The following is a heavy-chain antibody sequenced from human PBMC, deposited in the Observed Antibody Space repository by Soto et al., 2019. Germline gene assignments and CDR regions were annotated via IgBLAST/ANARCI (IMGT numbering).Heavy chain of an antibody. CDR3: TTDLTDILPWDV. D-gene: IGHD3-9*01. J-gene: IGHJ6*02. V-gene: IGHV3-15*01. CDR1: EFIFSIYA. CDR2: VSSDGGTT. Sequence: GGSLRLSCAASEFIFSIYAMHWVRQAPGKGLEWVAVVSSDGGTTDYAAPVKGRFTISRDDSKNTLYLQMNSLKTEDTAVYYCTTDLTDILPWDVWGQGTTVTVSS.